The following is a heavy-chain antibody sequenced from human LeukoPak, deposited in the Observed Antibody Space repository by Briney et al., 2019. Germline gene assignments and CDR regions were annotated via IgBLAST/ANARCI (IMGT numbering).Heavy chain of an antibody. D-gene: IGHD3-22*01. CDR1: GFTFSSNY. CDR2: IYSGGST. J-gene: IGHJ3*01. V-gene: IGHV3-53*01. CDR3: VKDHYYDPVDAFDV. Sequence: GGSLRLSCAASGFTFSSNYMSWVRQAPGKGLEWVSVIYSGGSTYYADSVKGRFTISRDNSKNTLYLQMNSLRAEDTAVYYCVKDHYYDPVDAFDVWGQGTMVSVSS.